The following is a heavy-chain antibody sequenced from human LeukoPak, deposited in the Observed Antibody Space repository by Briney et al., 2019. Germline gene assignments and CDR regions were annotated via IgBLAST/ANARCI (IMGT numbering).Heavy chain of an antibody. J-gene: IGHJ4*02. CDR1: GFTFSSSG. Sequence: PGGSLRLSCAASGFTFSSSGMHWVRQAPGKGLEWVAFIRYDGSKKYYADSVKGRFTISRDNSKNTLYVQMNSLREEDTAVYYCARDQGGVGYWGQGTLVTVSS. V-gene: IGHV3-30*02. CDR3: ARDQGGVGY. D-gene: IGHD3-16*01. CDR2: IRYDGSKK.